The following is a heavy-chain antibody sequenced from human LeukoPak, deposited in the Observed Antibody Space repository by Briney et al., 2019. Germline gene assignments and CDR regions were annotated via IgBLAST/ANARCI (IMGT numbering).Heavy chain of an antibody. CDR3: ARSQYYYDSSGFLVY. CDR2: ISYDGSDQ. D-gene: IGHD3-22*01. Sequence: GGSLRLSCAASGFSFNTYAMRWVRQAPGKGLEWVAVISYDGSDQYYADSVKGRFTVSRDNSKNTLYLQMNSLRAEDTAVYYCARSQYYYDSSGFLVYWGQGTLVTVSS. J-gene: IGHJ4*02. V-gene: IGHV3-30*03. CDR1: GFSFNTYA.